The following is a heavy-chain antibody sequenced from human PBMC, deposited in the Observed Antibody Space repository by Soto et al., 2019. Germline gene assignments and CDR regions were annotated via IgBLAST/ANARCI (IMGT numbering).Heavy chain of an antibody. V-gene: IGHV4-31*03. J-gene: IGHJ6*03. CDR3: AREVIVVVPAARYMDV. D-gene: IGHD2-2*01. Sequence: QVQLQESGPGMVKPSQTLSLTCTVSGSSISSGDYHWSWIRQHPGKGLEWIGYIYYSGTTYYNPSLKSRVTISVDTSKNQFSLKLSSVTAADTAVYYCAREVIVVVPAARYMDVWGKGTTVTVSS. CDR2: IYYSGTT. CDR1: GSSISSGDYH.